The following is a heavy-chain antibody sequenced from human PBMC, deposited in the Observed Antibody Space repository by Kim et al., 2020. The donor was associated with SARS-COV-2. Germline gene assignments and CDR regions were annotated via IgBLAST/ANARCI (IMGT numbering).Heavy chain of an antibody. Sequence: NKYYADTVKGRLTNSRDNSKNTLYLQMNRLRAEDTAVYYCAREGGYNLDYWGQGTLVTVSS. CDR2: NK. D-gene: IGHD1-26*01. V-gene: IGHV3-33*01. CDR3: AREGGYNLDY. J-gene: IGHJ4*02.